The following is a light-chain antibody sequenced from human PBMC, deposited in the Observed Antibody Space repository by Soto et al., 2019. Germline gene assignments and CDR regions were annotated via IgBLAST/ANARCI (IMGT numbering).Light chain of an antibody. CDR1: QSISSY. CDR2: AAS. CDR3: QQSYSTLYT. V-gene: IGKV1-39*01. J-gene: IGKJ2*01. Sequence: DIQMTQSPSSLSASVGDRVTITCRASQSISSYLNWYQQKQGKAPKLLIYAASSLQSGVPSRFSGSGSGTEFTLTISSLQPEDFATYYCQQSYSTLYTFGQGTKLAIK.